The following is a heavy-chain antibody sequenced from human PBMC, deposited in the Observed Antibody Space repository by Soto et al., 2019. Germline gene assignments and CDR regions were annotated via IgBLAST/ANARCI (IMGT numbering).Heavy chain of an antibody. CDR2: IFHDGTA. Sequence: SETLSLTCAVSGVSISSGNWWTWVRQTPQRGLEYIGEIFHDGTANYYPSFERRVAISVDTSKNQFSVRLNSVTASDTAVYYCAPLSVSLSGPYGIHVWGQGTTVTVSS. CDR1: GVSISSGNW. D-gene: IGHD2-15*01. J-gene: IGHJ6*02. CDR3: APLSVSLSGPYGIHV. V-gene: IGHV4-4*02.